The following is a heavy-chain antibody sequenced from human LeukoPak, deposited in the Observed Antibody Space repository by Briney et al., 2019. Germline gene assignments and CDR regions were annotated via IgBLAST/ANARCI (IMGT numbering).Heavy chain of an antibody. J-gene: IGHJ4*02. Sequence: GRSLRLSCAASGFTFRTYSIHWVRQAPGKGLEWVTVVSADGRTQLYSDSVKGRFTVSRDNSLNTLHLQMNSLKTEDTAVYYCAREIGLNRWYFDNWGQGALVTVSS. CDR3: AREIGLNRWYFDN. CDR1: GFTFRTYS. D-gene: IGHD4-23*01. CDR2: VSADGRTQ. V-gene: IGHV3-30*03.